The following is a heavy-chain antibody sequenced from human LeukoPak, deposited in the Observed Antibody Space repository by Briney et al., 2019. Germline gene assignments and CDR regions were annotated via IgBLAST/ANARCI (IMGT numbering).Heavy chain of an antibody. CDR1: GFTFSSYW. CDR2: INSDGSST. CDR3: ARDPTISSSAPYFDY. V-gene: IGHV3-74*01. J-gene: IGHJ4*02. Sequence: GGSLRLSCAASGFTFSSYWMHWVRQAPGKGLVWVSRINSDGSSTSYADSVKGRFTISRDNAKNTLYLQMNSLRAEDTAVYYCARDPTISSSAPYFDYWGQGTLVTVSS. D-gene: IGHD2-2*01.